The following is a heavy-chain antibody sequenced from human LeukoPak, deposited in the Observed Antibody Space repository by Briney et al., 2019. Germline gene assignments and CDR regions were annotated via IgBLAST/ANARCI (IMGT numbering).Heavy chain of an antibody. D-gene: IGHD2-21*02. CDR1: GYRFTTYY. J-gene: IGHJ4*02. Sequence: ASVKVSCNTSGYRFTTYYMHWVRQAPGQGLEWMGWINPSSGGTNYAQKFQGWVTMTRDTSISTAYMELSRLRSDDTAVYYCARSPYCGGDCYIYYFDYWGQGTLVTVSS. CDR2: INPSSGGT. V-gene: IGHV1-2*04. CDR3: ARSPYCGGDCYIYYFDY.